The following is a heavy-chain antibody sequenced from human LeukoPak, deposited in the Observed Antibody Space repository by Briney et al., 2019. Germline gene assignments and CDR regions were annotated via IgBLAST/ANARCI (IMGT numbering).Heavy chain of an antibody. D-gene: IGHD3-10*01. CDR2: IYPGDSDT. Sequence: GESLKISCKGSGYSFTSYWIGWVRQMPGKGLEWMGIIYPGDSDTRYSPSFQSQVTISADKSISTAYLQWSSLKASDTAMYYCARHAPYGSGSSLYHYYYGMDVWGQGTTVTVSS. CDR3: ARHAPYGSGSSLYHYYYGMDV. J-gene: IGHJ6*02. CDR1: GYSFTSYW. V-gene: IGHV5-51*01.